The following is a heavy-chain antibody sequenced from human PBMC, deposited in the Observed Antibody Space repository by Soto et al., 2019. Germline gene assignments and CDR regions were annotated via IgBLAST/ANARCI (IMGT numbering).Heavy chain of an antibody. CDR1: GFSFSTYG. CDR2: ISRSSTNI. J-gene: IGHJ4*02. Sequence: GGSLRLSCAASGFSFSTYGMNWVRQTPGRGLEWLSSISRSSTNIYYADSVKGRFTISRDNAENSLFLQMNSLGAEDTATYYCARESDHWGQGTLVTVSS. V-gene: IGHV3-21*01. CDR3: ARESDH.